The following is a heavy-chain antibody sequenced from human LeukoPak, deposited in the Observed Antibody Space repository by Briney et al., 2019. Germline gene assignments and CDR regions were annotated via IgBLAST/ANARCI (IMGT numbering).Heavy chain of an antibody. J-gene: IGHJ6*02. D-gene: IGHD3-16*01. V-gene: IGHV3-48*01. CDR3: ARGGGLDV. CDR1: GFTFSAYS. Sequence: GGSLRLSCAASGFTFSAYSMNWVRQAPGKGLEWVSFISGGGGTIYYADSVKGRFTISRDNAKNSLHLQMSNLRAEDTAVYFCARGGGLDVWGQGATVTVSS. CDR2: ISGGGGTI.